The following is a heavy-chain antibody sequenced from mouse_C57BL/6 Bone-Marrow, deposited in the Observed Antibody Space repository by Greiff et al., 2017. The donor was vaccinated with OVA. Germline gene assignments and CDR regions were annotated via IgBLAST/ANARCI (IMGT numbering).Heavy chain of an antibody. Sequence: QVQLQQSGAELVRPGASVTLSCKASGYTFTDYEMHWVKQTPVHGLEWIGAIDPETGGTAYNQKFKGKAILTADKSSSTAYMELRSLTSEDSAVYYCTTLLRRRWYFDVWGTGTTVTVSS. V-gene: IGHV1-15*01. CDR2: IDPETGGT. J-gene: IGHJ1*03. D-gene: IGHD1-1*01. CDR3: TTLLRRRWYFDV. CDR1: GYTFTDYE.